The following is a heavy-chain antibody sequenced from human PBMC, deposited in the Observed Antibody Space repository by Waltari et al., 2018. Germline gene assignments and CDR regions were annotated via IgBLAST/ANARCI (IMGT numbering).Heavy chain of an antibody. CDR1: GFTFSIHA. Sequence: QVQLVESGGGVVQPGRSLRLSCAASGFTFSIHAMHWVRQAPGKGLEWVAVISFDGGDKHYTDSVKGRFTISRDTSKNMLYLQMSSLRAEDTAVYYCARDYYFDTSGYLDSWGQGTLVTVSS. CDR3: ARDYYFDTSGYLDS. CDR2: ISFDGGDK. J-gene: IGHJ4*02. V-gene: IGHV3-30*10. D-gene: IGHD3-22*01.